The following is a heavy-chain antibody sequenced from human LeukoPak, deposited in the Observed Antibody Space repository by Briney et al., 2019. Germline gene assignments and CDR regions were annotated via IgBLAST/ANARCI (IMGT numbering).Heavy chain of an antibody. J-gene: IGHJ4*02. D-gene: IGHD5-18*01. CDR3: ARAVDTAMVTGGYFDY. V-gene: IGHV4-59*12. CDR2: IYYSGST. CDR1: GGSISSYY. Sequence: SETLSLTCTVSGGSISSYYWSWIRQPPGKGLEWIGYIYYSGSTNYNPSLKSRVTISVDTSKNQFSLKLSSVTAADTAVYYCARAVDTAMVTGGYFDYWGQGTLVTVSS.